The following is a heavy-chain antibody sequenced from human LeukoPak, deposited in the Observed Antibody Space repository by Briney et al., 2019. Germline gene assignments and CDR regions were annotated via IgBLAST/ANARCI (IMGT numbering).Heavy chain of an antibody. V-gene: IGHV1-2*02. D-gene: IGHD6-6*01. CDR3: AKVGYSSSSDY. J-gene: IGHJ4*02. CDR2: INPNSGGT. Sequence: ASVKVSCKASGYTFTGYYMHWVRQAPGQGLEWMGWINPNSGGTNYAQKFQGRVTMTRDTSISTAYLQWSSLKASDTAMYYCAKVGYSSSSDYWGQGTLVTVSS. CDR1: GYTFTGYY.